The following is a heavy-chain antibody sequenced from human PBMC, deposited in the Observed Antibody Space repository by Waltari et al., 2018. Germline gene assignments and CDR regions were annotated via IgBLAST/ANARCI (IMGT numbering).Heavy chain of an antibody. V-gene: IGHV1-24*01. CDR2: FDPEDGET. Sequence: QVQLVQSGAEVKKPGASVKVSCKVSGYTLTELSMHWVRQAPGKGLEWMGGFDPEDGETIYAQKLQGRVTMTEDTSTDTAYMELSSLRSEDTAVYYCATYVGVAAYYYYYMDVWGKGTTVTVSS. J-gene: IGHJ6*03. CDR3: ATYVGVAAYYYYYMDV. CDR1: GYTLTELS. D-gene: IGHD2-15*01.